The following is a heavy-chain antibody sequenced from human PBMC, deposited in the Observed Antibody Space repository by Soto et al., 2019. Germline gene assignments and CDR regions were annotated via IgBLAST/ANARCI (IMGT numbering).Heavy chain of an antibody. CDR3: ARQRSMDV. CDR2: ISRTSRTI. V-gene: IGHV3-48*01. CDR1: GFSFNDYS. Sequence: EVQLVESGGGLVQPGGSLRLSCAASGFSFNDYSMNWVRQAPGEGLEWGSYISRTSRTIYYAVSVKGRFTISRDNAKNSLYLQMNSLRAEDTAVYYCARQRSMDVWGQGTTVTVSS. J-gene: IGHJ6*02.